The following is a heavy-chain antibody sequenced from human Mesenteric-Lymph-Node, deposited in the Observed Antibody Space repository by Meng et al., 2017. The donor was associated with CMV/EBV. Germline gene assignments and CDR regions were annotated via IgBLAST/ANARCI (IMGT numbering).Heavy chain of an antibody. D-gene: IGHD1-26*01. V-gene: IGHV4-39*07. CDR2: IFYRGTT. J-gene: IGHJ4*02. CDR3: ARDRGQNEYSGSYLDY. CDR1: GGSISSSGYY. Sequence: GSLRLSCTVSGGSISSSGYYWAWIRQPPGNRLEWIGNIFYRGTTYYNASLTGRVTISVDTSKNQFSLKLSSVTAADTAVYYCARDRGQNEYSGSYLDYWGQGTLVTVSS.